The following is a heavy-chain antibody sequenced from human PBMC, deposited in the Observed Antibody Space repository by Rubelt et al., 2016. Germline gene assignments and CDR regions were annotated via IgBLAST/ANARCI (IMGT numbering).Heavy chain of an antibody. CDR2: IYYSGST. CDR3: ARHPPLVIAAGVSGGMDG. J-gene: IGHJ6*02. CDR1: GGSISSYY. Sequence: QLQLQESGPGLVKPSETLSLTCTVSGGSISSYYWGWIRQPPGKGLEWIGSIYYSGSTYYNPSLKIRVTISLDTSKNQFSLKLSSVTAADTAVYYCARHPPLVIAAGVSGGMDGWGQGTTVTVSS. D-gene: IGHD6-13*01. V-gene: IGHV4-39*01.